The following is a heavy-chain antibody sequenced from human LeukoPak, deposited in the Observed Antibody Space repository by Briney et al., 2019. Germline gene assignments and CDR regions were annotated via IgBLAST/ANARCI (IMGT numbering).Heavy chain of an antibody. D-gene: IGHD4-11*01. CDR2: ISSVGST. CDR1: GFTVSSYY. CDR3: ARDQYTSNWYVHH. J-gene: IGHJ1*01. V-gene: IGHV3-53*01. Sequence: PGGSLRLSCAASGFTVSSYYMSWVRQAPGKGLEWVSLISSVGSTYYADSVKGRFTISRDNSKNTLYLQMNSLRAEDTAVYYCARDQYTSNWYVHHWGQGTLVTVS.